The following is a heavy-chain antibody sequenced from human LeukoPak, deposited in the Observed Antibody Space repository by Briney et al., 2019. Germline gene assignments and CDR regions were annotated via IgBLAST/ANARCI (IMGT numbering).Heavy chain of an antibody. V-gene: IGHV1-18*01. CDR2: ISAYNGNT. CDR3: AKDQSPPIGPHAFDI. Sequence: GASVNVSCKASGYTFTSYGISWVRQAPGQGVEWVGWISAYNGNTNYAQKLQGRVTMTTDTSTRTAYMELRSLRSDDTAVYDCAKDQSPPIGPHAFDIWGQGTMVTVSS. CDR1: GYTFTSYG. J-gene: IGHJ3*02. D-gene: IGHD3-10*01.